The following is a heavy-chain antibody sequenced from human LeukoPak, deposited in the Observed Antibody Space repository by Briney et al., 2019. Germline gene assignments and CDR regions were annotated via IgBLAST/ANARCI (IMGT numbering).Heavy chain of an antibody. V-gene: IGHV1-69*05. CDR3: VRAGLSYDSSGYPSYYFDY. D-gene: IGHD3-22*01. Sequence: GASVKVSCKASGGTFSSYAISWVRQAPGQGLEWMGGIIPIFGTANYAQKFQGRVTITTDESTSTAYMELSSLRSEDTAVYYCVRAGLSYDSSGYPSYYFDYWGQGTLVTVSS. CDR1: GGTFSSYA. CDR2: IIPIFGTA. J-gene: IGHJ4*02.